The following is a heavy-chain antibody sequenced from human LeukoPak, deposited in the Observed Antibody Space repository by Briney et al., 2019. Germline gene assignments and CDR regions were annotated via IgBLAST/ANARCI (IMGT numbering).Heavy chain of an antibody. Sequence: ASVKVSCKASGYTFTGYYMHWVRQAPGRGLEWMGWINPNSGGTNYAQKFQGRVTMTRDTSISTAYMELSRLRSDDTAVYYCARDREVRGVIVPDAFDIWGQGTMVTVSS. D-gene: IGHD3-10*01. CDR2: INPNSGGT. CDR3: ARDREVRGVIVPDAFDI. V-gene: IGHV1-2*02. J-gene: IGHJ3*02. CDR1: GYTFTGYY.